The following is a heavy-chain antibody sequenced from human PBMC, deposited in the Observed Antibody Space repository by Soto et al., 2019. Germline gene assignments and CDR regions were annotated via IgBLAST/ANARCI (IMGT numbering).Heavy chain of an antibody. V-gene: IGHV3-23*01. CDR3: ANHLYDPLAGYLSSGYFDY. CDR1: GFTFSSYA. CDR2: VSRSGGST. D-gene: IGHD3-9*01. J-gene: IGHJ4*02. Sequence: GGSLRLSCEASGFTFSSYAMSWVRQAPGKGLEWVSAVSRSGGSTYYADSVKGRFTISRDNSKNTLYLQMNSLRAEDTAVYYCANHLYDPLAGYLSSGYFDYWGQGTLVTVSS.